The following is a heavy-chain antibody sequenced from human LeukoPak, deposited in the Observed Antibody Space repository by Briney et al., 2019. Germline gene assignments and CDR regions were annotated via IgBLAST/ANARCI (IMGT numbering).Heavy chain of an antibody. Sequence: GATVKVSCKASGGTFSSYAISWVRQAPGQGLEWMGGIIPIFGTANYAQKFQGRVTITADESTSTAYMELSSLRSEDTAVYYCARELASIAAAGTFDYWGQGTLVTVSS. J-gene: IGHJ4*02. V-gene: IGHV1-69*01. CDR1: GGTFSSYA. CDR2: IIPIFGTA. CDR3: ARELASIAAAGTFDY. D-gene: IGHD6-13*01.